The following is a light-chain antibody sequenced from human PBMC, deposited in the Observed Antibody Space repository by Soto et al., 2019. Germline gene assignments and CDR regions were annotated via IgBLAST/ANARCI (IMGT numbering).Light chain of an antibody. J-gene: IGLJ1*01. CDR1: SSDFGNYNL. V-gene: IGLV2-23*02. CDR2: EVN. CDR3: CSFTSSNNHV. Sequence: QSALAQPPSVSGSPGQSVTISCTGTSSDFGNYNLVSWYQQHPGKVPKLILFEVNKRPSGVSGRFSGSKSGNTASLTISGLQAEDEADYYCCSFTSSNNHVFGTGTKVTVL.